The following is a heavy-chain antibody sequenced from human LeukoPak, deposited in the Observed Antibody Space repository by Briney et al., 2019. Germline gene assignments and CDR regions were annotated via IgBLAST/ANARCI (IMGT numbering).Heavy chain of an antibody. CDR2: IYTGGST. CDR3: ARSRPGLGAFDI. CDR1: VGSISSYY. D-gene: IGHD5/OR15-5a*01. Sequence: PSETLSLTCTVYVGSISSYYWSWIRQPAGKGLEWIGRIYTGGSTNYNPSLKSRVTMSVDTSKNQFSLKLSSVTAADTAVYYCARSRPGLGAFDIWGQGTMVTVSS. J-gene: IGHJ3*02. V-gene: IGHV4-4*07.